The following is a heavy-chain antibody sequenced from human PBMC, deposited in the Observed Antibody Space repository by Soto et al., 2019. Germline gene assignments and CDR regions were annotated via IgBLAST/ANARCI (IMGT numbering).Heavy chain of an antibody. V-gene: IGHV4-30-2*01. Sequence: PSETLSLTCAVSGGSISSGGYSWSWIRQPPGKGLEWIGYIYHSGSTKYNPSLKSRVIISVDKSKNQFSLKLSSVTDADTAVYYCARGETQQQRDYWGQGTLVTVS. CDR2: IYHSGST. J-gene: IGHJ4*02. CDR3: ARGETQQQRDY. CDR1: GGSISSGGYS. D-gene: IGHD6-13*01.